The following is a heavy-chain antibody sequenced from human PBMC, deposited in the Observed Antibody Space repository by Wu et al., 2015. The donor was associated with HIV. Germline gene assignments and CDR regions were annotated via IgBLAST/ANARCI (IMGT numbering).Heavy chain of an antibody. CDR1: GGTFSSYA. CDR3: ARKDWYLGVGTWFDP. Sequence: QVQLVQSGAEVTKPGSSVKVSCKASGGTFSSYAISWVRQAPGQGLEWMGGIIPIFGTANYAQKFQGRVTITTDESTSTAYMELSSLRSEDTAVYYCARKDWYLGVGTWFDPVGPREPSVTVSS. D-gene: IGHD2-21*01. CDR2: IIPIFGTA. V-gene: IGHV1-69*05. J-gene: IGHJ5*02.